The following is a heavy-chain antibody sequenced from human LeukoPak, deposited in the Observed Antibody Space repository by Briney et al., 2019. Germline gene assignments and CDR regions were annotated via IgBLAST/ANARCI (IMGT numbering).Heavy chain of an antibody. J-gene: IGHJ4*02. D-gene: IGHD5-24*01. V-gene: IGHV1-2*04. CDR1: GYTFTGYY. CDR2: INPNSGGT. CDR3: ARGTSEMETISY. Sequence: ASVKVFCKASGYTFTGYYMHWVRQAPGQGLEWMGWINPNSGGTNYAQKFQGWVTMTRDTSISTAYMELSRLRSDDTAVYYCARGTSEMETISYWGQGTLVTVFS.